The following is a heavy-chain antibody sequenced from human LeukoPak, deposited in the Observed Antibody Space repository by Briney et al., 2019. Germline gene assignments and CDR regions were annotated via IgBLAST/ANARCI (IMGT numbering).Heavy chain of an antibody. J-gene: IGHJ4*02. CDR2: MSTSGKT. Sequence: PSETLSLTCTVSGGSISSYYWSWIRQPAGKGLEWIRRMSTSGKTNYNPSLKSLVTTSVDTSNNQFFLNLSSVTAADTAVYYCARDSRYYDYWSGYLDYWGQGTLVTVSS. CDR1: GGSISSYY. V-gene: IGHV4-4*07. D-gene: IGHD3-3*01. CDR3: ARDSRYYDYWSGYLDY.